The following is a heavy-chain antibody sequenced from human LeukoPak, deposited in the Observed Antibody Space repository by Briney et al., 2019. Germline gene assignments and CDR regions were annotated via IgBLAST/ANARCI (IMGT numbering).Heavy chain of an antibody. CDR1: GFTFTSYA. V-gene: IGHV3-23*01. CDR3: AKPRDYDSSGYYYDFHNYHGMDV. CDR2: ISASGGST. D-gene: IGHD3-22*01. J-gene: IGHJ6*02. Sequence: GGSLRLSCAASGFTFTSYAMSWVRRAPGKGLEWVSGISASGGSTYYADSVKGRFTISRDNSKNTLYLQMNSLRAEDAAVYYCAKPRDYDSSGYYYDFHNYHGMDVWGQGTTVTVSS.